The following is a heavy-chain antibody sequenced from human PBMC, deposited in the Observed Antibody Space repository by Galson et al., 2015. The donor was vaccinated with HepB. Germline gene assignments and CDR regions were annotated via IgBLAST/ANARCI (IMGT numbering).Heavy chain of an antibody. D-gene: IGHD2-8*02. J-gene: IGHJ5*02. V-gene: IGHV3-15*01. CDR1: GFPFNNAW. Sequence: SLRLSCAASGFPFNNAWMTWVRQAPGMGLEWVGRITTNTDSETTDYDAPAKGRFTISRDDSKNRLNLQMNSLKTEDTAVYYCTTDVYYSTYWSWLDPWGQGTLVTVSS. CDR3: TTDVYYSTYWSWLDP. CDR2: ITTNTDSETT.